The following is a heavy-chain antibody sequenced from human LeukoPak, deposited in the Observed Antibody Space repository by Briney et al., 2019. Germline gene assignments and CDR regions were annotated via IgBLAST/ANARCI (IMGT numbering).Heavy chain of an antibody. CDR3: ARDFRATIPLYYFDY. V-gene: IGHV3-21*01. CDR1: GFTFSSYS. D-gene: IGHD5-12*01. Sequence: GGSLRLSCAASGFTFSSYSMNWVRQAPGKGLEWVSSISSSSSYIYYADSVKGRFTISRDKAKNSLYLQRNSLRAEDTAVYYCARDFRATIPLYYFDYWGQGTLVTVSS. CDR2: ISSSSSYI. J-gene: IGHJ4*02.